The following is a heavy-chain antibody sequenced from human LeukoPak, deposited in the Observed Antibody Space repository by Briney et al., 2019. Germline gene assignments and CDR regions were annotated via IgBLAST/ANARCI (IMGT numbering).Heavy chain of an antibody. CDR3: AKGGRHGHSSYERGYFDF. CDR1: RFTFSSYV. J-gene: IGHJ4*02. CDR2: ISGSGGTT. V-gene: IGHV3-23*01. D-gene: IGHD2-15*01. Sequence: GGSLRLSCAASRFTFSSYVMSWVRQAPGKGLEWVSAISGSGGTTYYADSVKGRFTISRDNSKNTLSVQMNSLRTEDTAVYYCAKGGRHGHSSYERGYFDFWGQGALVTVSS.